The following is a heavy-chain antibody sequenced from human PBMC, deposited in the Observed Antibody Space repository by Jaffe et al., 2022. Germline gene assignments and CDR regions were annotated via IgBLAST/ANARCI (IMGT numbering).Heavy chain of an antibody. CDR1: GFTFGDYA. CDR3: TRVGVATIHIYYYYMDV. D-gene: IGHD5-12*01. Sequence: EVQLVESGGGLVQPGRSLRLSCTASGFTFGDYAMSWVRQAPGKGLEWVGFIRSKAYGGTTEYAASVKGRFTISRDDSKSIAYLQMNSLKTEDTAVYYCTRVGVATIHIYYYYMDVWGKGTTVTVSS. V-gene: IGHV3-49*04. CDR2: IRSKAYGGTT. J-gene: IGHJ6*03.